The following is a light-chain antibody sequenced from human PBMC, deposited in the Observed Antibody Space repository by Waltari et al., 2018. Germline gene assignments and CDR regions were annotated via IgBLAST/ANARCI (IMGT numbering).Light chain of an antibody. CDR1: QSFTRY. J-gene: IGKJ1*01. V-gene: IGKV3-20*01. CDR3: QHYVSLPVT. Sequence: EIVLTQSPGTLSLSPGERATLSCRASQSFTRYLAWYQHRPGQAPRLLIYDASTRAAGVADRFSGSVSGTDFSLTISRLEPEDFAVYYCQHYVSLPVTFGQGTRVEIK. CDR2: DAS.